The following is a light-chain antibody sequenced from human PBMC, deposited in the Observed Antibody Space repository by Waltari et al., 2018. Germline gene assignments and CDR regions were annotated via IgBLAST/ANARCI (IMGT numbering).Light chain of an antibody. CDR2: RNN. CDR3: ATWDASLNMMI. Sequence: QSVLTQPPSASGTHGQRVTIPCSGSRSNIGSVTVTRYQQLRGTAPKLFLYRNNQLPSGVPDRFSGSKSGTSASLAISGLQSEDEADYYCATWDASLNMMIFGGGTKLTVL. J-gene: IGLJ2*01. V-gene: IGLV1-44*01. CDR1: RSNIGSVT.